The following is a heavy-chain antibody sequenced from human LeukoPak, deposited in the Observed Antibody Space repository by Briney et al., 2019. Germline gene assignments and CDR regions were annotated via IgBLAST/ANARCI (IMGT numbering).Heavy chain of an antibody. CDR1: GFXFSSHG. CDR2: IWYDGSYK. D-gene: IGHD2-2*01. V-gene: IGHV3-33*08. Sequence: PGGSLRLSCEASGFXFSSHGIHWVRRAPGKGLEWVAVIWYDGSYKYYADSVKGRFTISRDNSNSTLYLQMNSLRAEDTAVYYCARDKSTSCYYFDYWGQGTLVTVSS. CDR3: ARDKSTSCYYFDY. J-gene: IGHJ4*02.